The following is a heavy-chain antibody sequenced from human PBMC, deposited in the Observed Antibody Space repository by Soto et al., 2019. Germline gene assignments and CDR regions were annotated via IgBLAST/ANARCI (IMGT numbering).Heavy chain of an antibody. Sequence: SETLSLTCAVYVGSFSGYHWSWIRQPPGKGLEWIGEINHSGNTSYNPSLKSRVTISVDTSKNQFSLKLSSVTAADTAVYYCARGVRYRSSTSCYYYYYYGMDVWGQGTTVTVSS. CDR2: INHSGNT. CDR3: ARGVRYRSSTSCYYYYYYGMDV. D-gene: IGHD2-2*01. CDR1: VGSFSGYH. V-gene: IGHV4-34*01. J-gene: IGHJ6*02.